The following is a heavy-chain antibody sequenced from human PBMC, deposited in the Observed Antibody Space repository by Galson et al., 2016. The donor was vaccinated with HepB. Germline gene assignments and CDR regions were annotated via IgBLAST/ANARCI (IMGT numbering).Heavy chain of an antibody. CDR2: ISAYNDNT. CDR1: GYTLSSYV. CDR3: ARGYNYDFTYYGMDV. D-gene: IGHD3-3*01. Sequence: SVKVSCKASGYTLSSYVITWERQAPGQGLEWMGRISAYNDNTKYADKLQGRVTMTTDTSTNTAYMELRSLRSDDTAVYLCARGYNYDFTYYGMDVWGQGTTVTVSS. V-gene: IGHV1-18*01. J-gene: IGHJ6*02.